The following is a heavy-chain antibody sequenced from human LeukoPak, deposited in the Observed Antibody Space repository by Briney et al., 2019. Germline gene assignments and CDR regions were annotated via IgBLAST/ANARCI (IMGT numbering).Heavy chain of an antibody. CDR2: ISTHDGHT. Sequence: ASVKVSCKASDYTFTNYGITWVRQAPGQGLEWMGWISTHDGHTICAQDLQGRVTMTTDTSTTTAYMELRRLKSDDTAVYYCARAPPGMPMGPGDYWGQGALVIVSS. D-gene: IGHD2-2*01. CDR3: ARAPPGMPMGPGDY. V-gene: IGHV1-18*01. J-gene: IGHJ4*02. CDR1: DYTFTNYG.